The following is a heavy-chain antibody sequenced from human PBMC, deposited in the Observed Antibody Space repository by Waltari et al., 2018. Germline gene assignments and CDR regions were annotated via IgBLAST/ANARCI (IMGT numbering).Heavy chain of an antibody. CDR3: ARGSASYVRFWDL. V-gene: IGHV3-7*03. CDR2: INYDGSAT. Sequence: EVHLLESGGGLVQPGGSLILSCAAPGFSLSPHWMTGVRRAPGKGLEWVANINYDGSATYHVDSVNGRFLISRDNAKNSLYLQMNSVTAEDTAIYYCARGSASYVRFWDLWGQGTMVTVSS. J-gene: IGHJ4*02. D-gene: IGHD3-10*02. CDR1: GFSLSPHW.